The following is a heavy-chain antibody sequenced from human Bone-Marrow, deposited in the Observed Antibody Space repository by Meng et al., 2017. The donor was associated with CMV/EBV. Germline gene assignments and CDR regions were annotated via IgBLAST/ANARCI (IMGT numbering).Heavy chain of an antibody. CDR1: GFIFSSYE. CDR2: ISSSGSTI. Sequence: GESLKISCAASGFIFSSYEMNWVRQAPGKGLEWVSYISSSGSTIYYADSVNGRFTISRDNAKNALYLQMNSLRAEDTAVYYCARVGFGDDFWSGYYSAPIYWGQGTLVTVSS. D-gene: IGHD3-3*01. J-gene: IGHJ4*02. V-gene: IGHV3-48*03. CDR3: ARVGFGDDFWSGYYSAPIY.